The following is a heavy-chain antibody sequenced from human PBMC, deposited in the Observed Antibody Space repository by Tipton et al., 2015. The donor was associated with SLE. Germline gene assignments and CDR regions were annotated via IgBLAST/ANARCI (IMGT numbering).Heavy chain of an antibody. CDR2: IYYSGST. V-gene: IGHV4-59*11. Sequence: TLSLTCTVSGGSISSHYWSWIRQPPGKGLEWIGYIYYSGSTNYNPSLKSRVTISVDTSKNQFSLKLSSVTAADTAVYYCARRIAARSGNWFDPWGQGTLVTVSS. J-gene: IGHJ5*02. CDR3: ARRIAARSGNWFDP. D-gene: IGHD6-6*01. CDR1: GGSISSHY.